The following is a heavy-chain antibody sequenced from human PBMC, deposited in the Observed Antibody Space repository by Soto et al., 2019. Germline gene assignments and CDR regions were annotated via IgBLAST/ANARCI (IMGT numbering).Heavy chain of an antibody. Sequence: QVQLQESGPGLVKPSETLSLSCTVSGDSVRNGNHYWSWIRHPPGKGLEWIGYIYYTGRTNYNPSLKSRVTMSLDASINQCSPNMASGTAADTALYYCARYTYGSVIWYFNLWGRGILVIVSS. CDR1: GDSVRNGNHY. CDR3: ARYTYGSVIWYFNL. V-gene: IGHV4-61*01. CDR2: IYYTGRT. D-gene: IGHD5-18*01. J-gene: IGHJ2*01.